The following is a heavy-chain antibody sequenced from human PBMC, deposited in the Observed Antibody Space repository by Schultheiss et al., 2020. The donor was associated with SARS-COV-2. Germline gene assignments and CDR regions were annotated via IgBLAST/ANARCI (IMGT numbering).Heavy chain of an antibody. D-gene: IGHD4-17*01. Sequence: GGSLRLSCKGSGYSFTSYWIGWVRQMPGKGLEWMGIIYPGDSDTRYSPSFQGQVTISADKSISTAYLQWSSLKASDTAMYYCARVSYGDYRDGDHHNLAYFDYWGQGTLVTVSS. CDR3: ARVSYGDYRDGDHHNLAYFDY. J-gene: IGHJ4*02. CDR1: GYSFTSYW. CDR2: IYPGDSDT. V-gene: IGHV5-51*01.